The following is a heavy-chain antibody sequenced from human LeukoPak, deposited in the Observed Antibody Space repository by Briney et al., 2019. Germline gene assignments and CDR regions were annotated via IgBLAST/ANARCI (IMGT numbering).Heavy chain of an antibody. D-gene: IGHD3-16*02. CDR1: GGSFSGYY. CDR3: ARGGAYYDYVWGSYRSPSFDY. V-gene: IGHV4-34*01. CDR2: INHSGST. Sequence: PSETLSLTCAVYGGSFSGYYWSWIRQPPGKGLEWIGEINHSGSTNYNPSLKSRVTISVDTSKNQFPLKLSSVTAADTAVYYCARGGAYYDYVWGSYRSPSFDYWGQGTLVTVSS. J-gene: IGHJ4*02.